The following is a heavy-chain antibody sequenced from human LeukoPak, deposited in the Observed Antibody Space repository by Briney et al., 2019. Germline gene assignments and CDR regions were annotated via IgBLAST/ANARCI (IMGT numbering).Heavy chain of an antibody. CDR1: GFTFGDYA. CDR3: TRDRGAYNLYDY. CDR2: IRSKAYGETA. Sequence: GGSLRLSCTASGFTFGDYAMSGIRQAPGKGLEWVGFIRSKAYGETADYAASVKGRFTISRDDSKAIAYLQMNSLKTEDTAVYHCTRDRGAYNLYDYWGQGTLVTVSS. J-gene: IGHJ4*02. V-gene: IGHV3-49*03. D-gene: IGHD1-1*01.